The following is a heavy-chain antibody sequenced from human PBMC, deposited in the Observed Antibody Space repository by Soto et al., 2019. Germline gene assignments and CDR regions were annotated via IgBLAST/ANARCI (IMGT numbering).Heavy chain of an antibody. CDR1: GFTFHNYG. CDR2: IWNDGNGY. V-gene: IGHV3-33*01. Sequence: PGGALRLCCAASGFTFHNYGMHWVRQAPGKGLEWVAVIWNDGNGYSYADSVKGRFTISRDNSKSTLYLQMSSLRAEDTAVYYCATGSSDVIIVPGGDPWGQGTLVTVSS. J-gene: IGHJ5*02. D-gene: IGHD2-2*01. CDR3: ATGSSDVIIVPGGDP.